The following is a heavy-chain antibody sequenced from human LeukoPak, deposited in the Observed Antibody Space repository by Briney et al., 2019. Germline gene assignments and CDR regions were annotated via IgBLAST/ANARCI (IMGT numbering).Heavy chain of an antibody. CDR2: IKYDGDEE. J-gene: IGHJ4*02. CDR3: KSGGAAPGSFDN. V-gene: IGHV3-7*01. Sequence: GGSLRLSCAASGFTFSDYWMIGMRQAPGKGLEWVANIKYDGDEEYYVDSVKGRLTISRDNAKNSLYLQLNSLRVEDTAVYYCKSGGAAPGSFDNWGQGTLVTVSP. D-gene: IGHD6-13*01. CDR1: GFTFSDYW.